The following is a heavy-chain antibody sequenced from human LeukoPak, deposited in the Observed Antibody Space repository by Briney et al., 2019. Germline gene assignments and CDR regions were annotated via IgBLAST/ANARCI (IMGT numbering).Heavy chain of an antibody. CDR3: AKSPPPTIFGVVIADYYYYGMDV. D-gene: IGHD3-3*01. Sequence: GGSLRLSCAASGFTFSSYAMSWVRQAPGKGLEWVSAISGSGGSTYYADSVKGRFTISRDNSKNTLYLQMNSLRAEDTAVYYCAKSPPPTIFGVVIADYYYYGMDVWGQGTTVTVSS. J-gene: IGHJ6*02. V-gene: IGHV3-23*01. CDR2: ISGSGGST. CDR1: GFTFSSYA.